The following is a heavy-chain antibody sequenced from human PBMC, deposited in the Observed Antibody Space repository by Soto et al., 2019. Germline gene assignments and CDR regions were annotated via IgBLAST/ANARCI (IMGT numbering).Heavy chain of an antibody. CDR2: ISGSGGST. J-gene: IGHJ6*02. CDR1: GFTFSSYA. Sequence: GGSLRLSCAASGFTFSSYAMSWVRQAPGKGLEWVSAISGSGGSTYYADSVKGRFTISRDNSKNTLYLQMNSLRAEDTAVYYCAKDLYNSGWPRPYYYYGMDVWGQGTKVTVSS. CDR3: AKDLYNSGWPRPYYYYGMDV. V-gene: IGHV3-23*01. D-gene: IGHD6-19*01.